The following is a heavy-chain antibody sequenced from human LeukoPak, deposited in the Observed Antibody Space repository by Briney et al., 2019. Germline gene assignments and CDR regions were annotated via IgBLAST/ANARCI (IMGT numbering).Heavy chain of an antibody. J-gene: IGHJ4*02. D-gene: IGHD2-15*01. CDR3: ARGQRDIVVVVAATPRPQLDY. Sequence: SETLSLTCAVYGGSFSGYYWSWIRQPPGKGREWIGEINHSGSTNYNPSLKSRVTISVDTSKNQFSLKLSSVTAADTAVYYCARGQRDIVVVVAATPRPQLDYWGQGTLVTVSS. V-gene: IGHV4-34*01. CDR2: INHSGST. CDR1: GGSFSGYY.